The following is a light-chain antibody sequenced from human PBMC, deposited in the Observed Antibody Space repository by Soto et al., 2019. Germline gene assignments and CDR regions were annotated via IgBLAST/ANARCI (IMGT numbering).Light chain of an antibody. CDR2: LGS. CDR3: MQVLQTWT. CDR1: QSLLHSNGYNY. J-gene: IGKJ1*01. V-gene: IGKV2-28*01. Sequence: DIVMTQSPLSLPVTPGEPASISCRSSQSLLHSNGYNYLDWYLQKPGQSPQLLIYLGSNRASGVPDRFSGSGSGTDFTLNNSRVEAGDVGVYYCMQVLQTWTFGQGTTVDIK.